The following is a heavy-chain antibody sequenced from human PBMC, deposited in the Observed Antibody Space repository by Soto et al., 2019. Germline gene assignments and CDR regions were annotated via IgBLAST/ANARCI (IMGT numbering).Heavy chain of an antibody. CDR2: ISGYNGNT. Sequence: ASVKVSCKASGYTFSNYGISWVRQAPGQGLEWMGWISGYNGNTNYAQKFRGRVSITTDTSTSTAYMELRSLRSDDTAVYYCARVPLYLGDLSLAYWGQGTQVTVSS. CDR3: ARVPLYLGDLSLAY. J-gene: IGHJ4*02. D-gene: IGHD3-16*01. V-gene: IGHV1-18*01. CDR1: GYTFSNYG.